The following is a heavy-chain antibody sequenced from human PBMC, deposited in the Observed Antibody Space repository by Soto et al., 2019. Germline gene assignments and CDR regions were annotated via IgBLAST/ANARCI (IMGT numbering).Heavy chain of an antibody. CDR3: VKQAHGLDGVAFDY. CDR1: GFTFSEST. D-gene: IGHD2-15*01. V-gene: IGHV3-64D*06. J-gene: IGHJ4*01. CDR2: VSTSGRST. Sequence: GGSLRLSCSASGFTFSESTIYWVRQVPGKGLEAISAVSTSGRSTYYADSVKDRFRISRDNSKNTIYIQMGSLRPEDTARYYCVKQAHGLDGVAFDYWGRGTQVTVSS.